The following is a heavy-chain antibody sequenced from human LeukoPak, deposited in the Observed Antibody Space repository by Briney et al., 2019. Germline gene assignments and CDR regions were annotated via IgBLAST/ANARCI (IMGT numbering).Heavy chain of an antibody. D-gene: IGHD4-23*01. J-gene: IGHJ3*02. V-gene: IGHV5-51*01. Sequence: GESLKISCKGSGYTFTTCWIGWVRQMPGKGLEWMGIIYPGDSETRYSPSFQGQVTISVDKSISTAYPQWRRLQASDTAIYYCAKRSTVTRYAFDIWGQGTMVTVSS. CDR1: GYTFTTCW. CDR3: AKRSTVTRYAFDI. CDR2: IYPGDSET.